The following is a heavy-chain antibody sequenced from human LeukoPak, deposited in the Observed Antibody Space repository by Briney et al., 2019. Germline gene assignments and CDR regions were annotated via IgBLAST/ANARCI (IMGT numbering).Heavy chain of an antibody. CDR2: IYPGDSDT. Sequence: GESLKISCKGSGYSFTSYWIGWVRQMPGKGLEWMGIIYPGDSDTRYSPSFQGQVTISADKSISTAYLQWSSLKASDTAMYYCARGARGDGYNRVPPGFDYWGQGTLVTVSS. V-gene: IGHV5-51*01. J-gene: IGHJ4*02. CDR1: GYSFTSYW. D-gene: IGHD5-24*01. CDR3: ARGARGDGYNRVPPGFDY.